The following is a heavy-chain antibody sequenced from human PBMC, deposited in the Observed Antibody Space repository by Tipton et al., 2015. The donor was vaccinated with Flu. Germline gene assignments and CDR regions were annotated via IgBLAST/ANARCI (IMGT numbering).Heavy chain of an antibody. J-gene: IGHJ3*02. CDR1: GGSISSSSYY. Sequence: TLPLTCTVSGGSISSSSYYWGWIRQPPGKGLEWIGSIYYSGNTYYNPSLKSRVTISVDTSKNQFSLKLSSVTAADTAVYYCARDGFITMIVVVTPGAFDIWGQGTMVTVSS. D-gene: IGHD3-22*01. V-gene: IGHV4-39*07. CDR3: ARDGFITMIVVVTPGAFDI. CDR2: IYYSGNT.